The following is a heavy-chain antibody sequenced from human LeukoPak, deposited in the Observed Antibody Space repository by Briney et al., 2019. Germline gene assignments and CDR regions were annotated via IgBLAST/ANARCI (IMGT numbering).Heavy chain of an antibody. V-gene: IGHV4-59*01. CDR1: GGSINY. D-gene: IGHD6-19*01. CDR2: IYYSGSS. Sequence: SETLSLTCTVSGGSINYGGWIRQPPGKGLEWIGNIYYSGSSNYNPSLKSRVTISVDTSKNQFSLKLSSVTAADTAVYYCARARSGWYSIDYWGQGTLVTVSS. CDR3: ARARSGWYSIDY. J-gene: IGHJ4*02.